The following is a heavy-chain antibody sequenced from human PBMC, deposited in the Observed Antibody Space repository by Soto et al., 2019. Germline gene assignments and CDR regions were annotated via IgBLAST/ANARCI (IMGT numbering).Heavy chain of an antibody. CDR3: ARVAGAMVRGVIRRFHFDY. J-gene: IGHJ4*02. Sequence: QVQLQQWGAGLLKPSETLSLTCAVYGGSFSGYYWSWIRQPPGKGLEWIGEINHSGSTNYNPSLKSRVTISVDTSKNQFSLKLSSVTAADTAVYYCARVAGAMVRGVIRRFHFDYWGQGTLVTVSS. CDR2: INHSGST. CDR1: GGSFSGYY. V-gene: IGHV4-34*01. D-gene: IGHD3-10*01.